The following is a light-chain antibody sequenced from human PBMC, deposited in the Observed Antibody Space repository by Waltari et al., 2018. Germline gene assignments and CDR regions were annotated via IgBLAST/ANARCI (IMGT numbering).Light chain of an antibody. CDR2: EVS. Sequence: QSALTQPASVSGSPGQSITISCTGTSSYVGGYNYVSWYQQHPGKAPKLMIYEVSNRPSGVSNRVSGSKSGNTASLTSSGLQAEDEADYYCSSYTSSSSVVFGGGTKLTVL. J-gene: IGLJ2*01. CDR1: SSYVGGYNY. CDR3: SSYTSSSSVV. V-gene: IGLV2-14*01.